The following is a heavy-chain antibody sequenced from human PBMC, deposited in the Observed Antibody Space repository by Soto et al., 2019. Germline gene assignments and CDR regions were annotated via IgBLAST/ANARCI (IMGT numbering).Heavy chain of an antibody. Sequence: ASVKVSCKASGYTFTSYGISWVRQAPGQGLEWMGWISPYNGNTNYAQKLQGSVTMTTDTSISTAYMELSRLRSDDTAVYYCARDIVVVPAAPNHYYYYYGMDVWGQGTTVTVSS. J-gene: IGHJ6*02. CDR2: ISPYNGNT. V-gene: IGHV1-18*01. CDR3: ARDIVVVPAAPNHYYYYYGMDV. CDR1: GYTFTSYG. D-gene: IGHD2-2*01.